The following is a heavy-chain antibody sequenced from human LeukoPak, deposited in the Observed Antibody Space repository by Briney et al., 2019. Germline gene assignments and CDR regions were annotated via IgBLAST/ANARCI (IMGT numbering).Heavy chain of an antibody. Sequence: GGSLRLSCAASGVTVSGNYMSWVRQAPGEGLQRVSITYADGRTYYADSVKGRFTISRDNSKNTLYLQMNSLRPEDTAVYYCLCYFNYWGQGTLVTVSS. V-gene: IGHV3-66*01. J-gene: IGHJ4*02. CDR2: TYADGRT. CDR3: LCYFNY. D-gene: IGHD2-21*01. CDR1: GVTVSGNY.